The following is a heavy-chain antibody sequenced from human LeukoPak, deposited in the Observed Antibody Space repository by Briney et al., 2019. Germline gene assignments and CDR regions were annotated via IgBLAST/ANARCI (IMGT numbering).Heavy chain of an antibody. D-gene: IGHD2-2*01. V-gene: IGHV3-7*01. CDR3: ARERYCTNATCYVGVPFDY. CDR1: GLIFSTYY. J-gene: IGHJ4*02. CDR2: IKQDGSEN. Sequence: GGSLRLSCAASGLIFSTYYMTWVRQAPGKGLEWVAGIKQDGSENYYVDSVKGRFTISRDNSKNSLYLQMNSLRAEDTAVYFCARERYCTNATCYVGVPFDYWGQGTLVTVSS.